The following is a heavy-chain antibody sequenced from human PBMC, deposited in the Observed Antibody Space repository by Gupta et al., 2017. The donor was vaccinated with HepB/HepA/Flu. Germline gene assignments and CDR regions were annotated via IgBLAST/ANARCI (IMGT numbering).Heavy chain of an antibody. CDR3: ARGPDFWSGYSGGAFDL. CDR1: GFTFNNYG. Sequence: QVQLVESGGGVVQPGKSLRLSCAASGFTFNNYGMHWVRQAPGKGLEWVAVISFDGVDKYYTDSWRGRFTISRDNSRNTLYLQMNLLTPEDTAVYSCARGPDFWSGYSGGAFDLWGQGILVTVSS. CDR2: ISFDGVDK. V-gene: IGHV3-30*03. D-gene: IGHD3-3*01. J-gene: IGHJ4*02.